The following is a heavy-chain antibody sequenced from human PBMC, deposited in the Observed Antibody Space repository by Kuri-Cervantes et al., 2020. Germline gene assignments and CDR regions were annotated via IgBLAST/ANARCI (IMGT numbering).Heavy chain of an antibody. Sequence: LSLTCAASGFTFSDYYMSWIRQAPGKGLEWVSYISSSGSTIYYADSVKGRFTISRDNAKNSLYLQMNSLRAEDTAVYYCARSPRYDSSGYRDYFDYWGQGTLVTVSS. V-gene: IGHV3-11*01. J-gene: IGHJ4*02. CDR3: ARSPRYDSSGYRDYFDY. CDR2: ISSSGSTI. D-gene: IGHD3-22*01. CDR1: GFTFSDYY.